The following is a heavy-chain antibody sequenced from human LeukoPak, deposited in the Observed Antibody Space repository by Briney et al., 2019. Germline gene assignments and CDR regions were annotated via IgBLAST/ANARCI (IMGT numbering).Heavy chain of an antibody. CDR1: GYTFTSYY. V-gene: IGHV1-46*01. Sequence: ASVKVSCKASGYTFTSYYMHWVRQAPGQGLEWMGIINPSGGSTSYAQKFQSRVTMTRDTSTSTVYMELSSLRSEDTAVYYCARFPAAAGTDDAFDIWGQGTMVTVSS. CDR2: INPSGGST. CDR3: ARFPAAAGTDDAFDI. J-gene: IGHJ3*02. D-gene: IGHD6-13*01.